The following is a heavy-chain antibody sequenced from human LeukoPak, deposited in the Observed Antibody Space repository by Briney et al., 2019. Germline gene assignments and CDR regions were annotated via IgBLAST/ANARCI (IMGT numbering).Heavy chain of an antibody. J-gene: IGHJ4*02. CDR3: AKDRIPVAGRQDIWDC. V-gene: IGHV3-23*01. CDR2: ISGSGDRT. CDR1: GFTFSNYA. Sequence: PGGSLRLSCVGAGFTFSNYAMTWVRQAAGRGLGWVSGISGSGDRTYYADSVKGRFTISRDNSKNTLYLQMNSLTDDDSAVYYCAKDRIPVAGRQDIWDCWGQGTLVTVSS. D-gene: IGHD6-19*01.